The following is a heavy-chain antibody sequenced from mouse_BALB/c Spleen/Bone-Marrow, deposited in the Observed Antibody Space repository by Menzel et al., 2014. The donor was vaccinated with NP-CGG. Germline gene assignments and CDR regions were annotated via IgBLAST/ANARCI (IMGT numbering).Heavy chain of an antibody. CDR3: ARASVVPYYFDF. J-gene: IGHJ2*01. CDR2: ILPGSGTA. Sequence: QVQLQQSGAELMKPGASVKISCKATGYTFSNYWIDWVKQRPGHGLEWIGEILPGSGTANYNEKFKGKATFTADTSSNTAYMQLSSLTSEVSALYYCARASVVPYYFDFWGQGTTLTVSS. V-gene: IGHV1-9*01. CDR1: GYTFSNYW. D-gene: IGHD1-1*01.